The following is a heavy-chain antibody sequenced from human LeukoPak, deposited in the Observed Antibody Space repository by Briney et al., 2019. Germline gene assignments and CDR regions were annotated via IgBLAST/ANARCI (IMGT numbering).Heavy chain of an antibody. J-gene: IGHJ5*02. V-gene: IGHV4-39*02. CDR1: GGSISSSSHY. CDR2: IYYSGST. CDR3: ARELRAGSSWTRDLDP. D-gene: IGHD6-13*01. Sequence: PSETLSLTCTVSGGSISSSSHYWGWIRQPPGKGLEWIGSIYYSGSTYYNPSLKSRVTISVDTSKNQFSLKLSSVTAADTAVYYCARELRAGSSWTRDLDPWGQGTLVTVSS.